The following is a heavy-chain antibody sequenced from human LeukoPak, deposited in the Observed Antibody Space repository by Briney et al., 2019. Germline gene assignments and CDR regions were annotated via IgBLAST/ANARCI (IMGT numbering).Heavy chain of an antibody. CDR1: GFTFSTYY. Sequence: PGGSLRLSCAASGFTFSTYYMSWVRQAPGKGLEWVAIINDGGGETYYADSVKGRFTISRDNAKKTLYLQMNGRRGEETVVYYFGRDASCDYLGAFEFWGQETLVTVSA. V-gene: IGHV3-7*03. J-gene: IGHJ3*01. D-gene: IGHD4-17*01. CDR3: GRDASCDYLGAFEF. CDR2: INDGGGET.